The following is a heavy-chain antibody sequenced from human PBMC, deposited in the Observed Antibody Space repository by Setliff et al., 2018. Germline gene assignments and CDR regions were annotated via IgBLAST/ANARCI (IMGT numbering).Heavy chain of an antibody. CDR2: FRGGGGPT. J-gene: IGHJ3*01. V-gene: IGHV3-23*01. Sequence: LRLSCAGSGFSFSNYAMSWVRQAPGMGLDWVSSFRGGGGPTYYADSVKGRFTISRDISKNTVYLQMNSLRVEDTAVYFCAKVYRDYGNFVDAFDVWGQGTMVTVSS. CDR1: GFSFSNYA. D-gene: IGHD4-17*01. CDR3: AKVYRDYGNFVDAFDV.